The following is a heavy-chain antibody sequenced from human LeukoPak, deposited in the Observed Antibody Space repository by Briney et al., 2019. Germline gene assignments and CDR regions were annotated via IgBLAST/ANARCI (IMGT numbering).Heavy chain of an antibody. J-gene: IGHJ4*02. CDR3: AREGPMVDY. CDR1: GFTFSSYA. Sequence: PGGSLRLSCAASGFTFSSYAMHWVRQAPGKGLEWVAVISYDGSNKYYADSVKGRFTISRDNSKNTLYLQMNSLRAEDTAVYYCAREGPMVDYWGQGTLVTVSS. V-gene: IGHV3-30-3*01. D-gene: IGHD3-10*01. CDR2: ISYDGSNK.